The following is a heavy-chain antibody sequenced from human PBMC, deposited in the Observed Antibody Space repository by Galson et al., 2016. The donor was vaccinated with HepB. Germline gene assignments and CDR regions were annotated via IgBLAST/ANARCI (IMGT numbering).Heavy chain of an antibody. CDR1: GGPISSRSYY. CDR3: ARESLGCSCLDY. J-gene: IGHJ4*02. V-gene: IGHV4-39*07. Sequence: ETLSLTCTVSGGPISSRSYYWGWIRQPPGKGLEWIGSIYYSGSTYYNPSLQSRVTISVDTSKNQFSLKLSSVTAADTAVYYCARESLGCSCLDYWGQGTLVTVSS. D-gene: IGHD2-15*01. CDR2: IYYSGST.